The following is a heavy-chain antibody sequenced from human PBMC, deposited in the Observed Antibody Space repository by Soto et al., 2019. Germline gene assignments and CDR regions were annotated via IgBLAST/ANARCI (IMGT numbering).Heavy chain of an antibody. Sequence: ASVKVSCKASGYTFTDYYIHWVRQAPGQGLEWMGIINPSNGITTYAQKLQGRVTMTRDTSTSTVYMELSSLRSEDTAVYYCAREASMNYDFWSGLYWGQGTLVTVS. CDR1: GYTFTDYY. V-gene: IGHV1-46*04. J-gene: IGHJ4*02. CDR3: AREASMNYDFWSGLY. D-gene: IGHD3-3*01. CDR2: INPSNGIT.